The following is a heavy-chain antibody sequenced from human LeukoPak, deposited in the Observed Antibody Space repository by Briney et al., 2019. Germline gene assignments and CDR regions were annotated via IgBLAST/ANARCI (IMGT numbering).Heavy chain of an antibody. Sequence: ASVKVSCKASGYTFTSYDINWVRQATGQGLEWMGWMNPNSGNTGYAQKFQGRVTMTRNTSISTAYMELSSLRSEDTAVYYCARAPPGGYFDWLSTHRPKNWYFDLWGRGTLVTVSS. CDR2: MNPNSGNT. V-gene: IGHV1-8*01. CDR3: ARAPPGGYFDWLSTHRPKNWYFDL. J-gene: IGHJ2*01. CDR1: GYTFTSYD. D-gene: IGHD3-9*01.